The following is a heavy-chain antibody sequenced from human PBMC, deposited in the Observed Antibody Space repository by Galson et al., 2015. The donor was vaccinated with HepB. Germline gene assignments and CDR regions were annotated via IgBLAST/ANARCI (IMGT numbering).Heavy chain of an antibody. D-gene: IGHD3-10*01. Sequence: SLRLSCAASGFTFSNAWMSWVRQAPGKGLEWVGRIKSKTDGGTTDYAAPVKGRFTISRDDSKNTLYLQMNSLKTEDTAVYYCTTDLYYYGSGMGASPDYWGQGTLVTVSS. CDR3: TTDLYYYGSGMGASPDY. V-gene: IGHV3-15*01. CDR2: IKSKTDGGTT. CDR1: GFTFSNAW. J-gene: IGHJ4*02.